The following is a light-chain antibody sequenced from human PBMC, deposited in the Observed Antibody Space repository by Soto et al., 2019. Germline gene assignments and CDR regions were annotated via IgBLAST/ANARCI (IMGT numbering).Light chain of an antibody. CDR3: QQSYSTLCT. CDR1: QSISSY. V-gene: IGKV1-39*01. J-gene: IGKJ2*02. CDR2: AAS. Sequence: DIPMTQSPSSLSASVGDRVTITCRASQSISSYLNWYQQKPGKAPKLLIYAASSLQSGVRSRFSGSGSGTDFSLTISSLQPEDFATYYCQQSYSTLCTFGQGTKLEIK.